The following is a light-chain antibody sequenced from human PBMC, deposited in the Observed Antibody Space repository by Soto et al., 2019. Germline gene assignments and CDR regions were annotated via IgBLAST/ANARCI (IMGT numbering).Light chain of an antibody. CDR3: QQCNNWPQWT. V-gene: IGKV3D-20*02. Sequence: EIMLTQSPGTLSLSPGERATLSFGASQSVSNNYVAWYQQKPGQAPRLLIYGASNRATGIPDRSSGSGSGTDFTLTISSLEPEDFAVYYCQQCNNWPQWTFGQGTKV. J-gene: IGKJ1*01. CDR2: GAS. CDR1: QSVSNNY.